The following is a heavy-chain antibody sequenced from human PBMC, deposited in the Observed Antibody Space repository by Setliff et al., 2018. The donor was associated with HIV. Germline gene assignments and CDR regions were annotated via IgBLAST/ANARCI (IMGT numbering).Heavy chain of an antibody. CDR3: AAKPMIRGRPFAF. D-gene: IGHD3-10*01. Sequence: SETLSLTCAVYVPSFTGYYWNWIRQLPGKAFEWIGEINHSGVTYYNPSFKSRVNISLDLSKNQFSLRLTGLSGADTATYFCAAKPMIRGRPFAFWGQPTLVTVSS. V-gene: IGHV4-34*01. CDR2: INHSGVT. J-gene: IGHJ4*02. CDR1: VPSFTGYY.